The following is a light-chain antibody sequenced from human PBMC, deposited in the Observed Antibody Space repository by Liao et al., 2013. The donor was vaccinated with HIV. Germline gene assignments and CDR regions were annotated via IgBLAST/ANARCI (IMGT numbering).Light chain of an antibody. V-gene: IGLV3-21*01. J-gene: IGLJ2*01. CDR1: DIGSKS. CDR2: YDS. CDR3: QAWDSSTVV. Sequence: SYELTQPPSVSVAPGKTARIACGGYDIGSKSVHWYQQKPGQAPVLVIYYDSDRPSAIPERFSGSNSGNTATLSISRVEAGDEADYYCQAWDSSTVVFGGGTKLTVL.